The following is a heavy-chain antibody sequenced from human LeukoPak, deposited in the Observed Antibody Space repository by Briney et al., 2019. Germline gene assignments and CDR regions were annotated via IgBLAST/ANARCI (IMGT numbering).Heavy chain of an antibody. V-gene: IGHV1-18*01. D-gene: IGHD6-13*01. CDR1: GGTFSSYA. CDR2: ISAYNGNT. Sequence: ASVKVSCKASGGTFSSYAISWVRQAPGQGLEWMGWISAYNGNTNYAQKLQGRVTMTTDTSTSTAYMELRSLRSDDTAVYYCATLTAAAGTLFDYYYYGMDVWGQGTTVTVSS. J-gene: IGHJ6*02. CDR3: ATLTAAAGTLFDYYYYGMDV.